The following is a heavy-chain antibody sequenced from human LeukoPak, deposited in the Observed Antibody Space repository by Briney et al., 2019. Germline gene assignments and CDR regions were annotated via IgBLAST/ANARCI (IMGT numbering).Heavy chain of an antibody. J-gene: IGHJ6*02. CDR1: GGSIGRYY. Sequence: SETLSLIYTVSGGSIGRYYWSWIRQPPGKGLEWIGYIYYSGSTNYNPSLKSRVAISVDTSKNQFSLKLSSVTAADTAVYYCARDPPYGMDVWGQGTTVTVSS. CDR3: ARDPPYGMDV. V-gene: IGHV4-59*01. CDR2: IYYSGST.